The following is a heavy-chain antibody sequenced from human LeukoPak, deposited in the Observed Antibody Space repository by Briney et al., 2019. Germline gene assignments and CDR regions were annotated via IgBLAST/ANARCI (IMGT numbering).Heavy chain of an antibody. Sequence: GGSLRLSCAASGFNVNNAWMSWVRQAPGKGLERVSSISSSSSYIYYADSVKGRFTISRDNAKNSLYLQMNSLRAEDTAVYYCARDRYSSGSRPDYWGQGTLVTVSS. V-gene: IGHV3-21*01. D-gene: IGHD6-19*01. CDR1: GFNVNNAW. CDR2: ISSSSSYI. J-gene: IGHJ4*02. CDR3: ARDRYSSGSRPDY.